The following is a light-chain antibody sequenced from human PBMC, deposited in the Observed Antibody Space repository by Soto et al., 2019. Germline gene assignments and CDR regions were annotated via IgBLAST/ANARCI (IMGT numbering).Light chain of an antibody. V-gene: IGKV3-11*01. CDR1: QSVSSH. J-gene: IGKJ4*01. Sequence: EIVLTQSPGTLSLSPGERATLSCRASQSVSSHLAWYQQKPGQAPRLLIYDASNRATGIPARFSGSGSGTDFTLTISSLEPEDFAVYYCQQRSDWPPLTFGGGNKVEIK. CDR2: DAS. CDR3: QQRSDWPPLT.